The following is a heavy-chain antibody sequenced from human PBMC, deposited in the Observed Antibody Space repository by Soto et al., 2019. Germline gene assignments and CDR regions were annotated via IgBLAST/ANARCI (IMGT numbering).Heavy chain of an antibody. D-gene: IGHD3-9*01. Sequence: QVQLVQSGTEARKPGSSVKVSCETSGGNFNNYGFNWVRQVPGQRLEWMGGIIPMFGIVKVGQIFQPRVALTADQSTGKAYMALRRLRPADPAVYYCAGEVGGTGLQFWGQGTLVIVSS. CDR1: GGNFNNYG. J-gene: IGHJ4*02. V-gene: IGHV1-69*12. CDR2: IIPMFGIV. CDR3: AGEVGGTGLQF.